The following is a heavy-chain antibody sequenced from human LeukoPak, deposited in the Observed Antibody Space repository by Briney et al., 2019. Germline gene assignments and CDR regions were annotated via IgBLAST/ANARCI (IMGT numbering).Heavy chain of an antibody. CDR2: IRSSSRTI. V-gene: IGHV3-48*01. D-gene: IGHD5-12*01. CDR3: ARVRALATRDAFDV. Sequence: GRSLRLSCAASGFTFSSYNMNWVRQAPGKGLEWVSYIRSSSRTIHYTDSVKGRFTVSRDNAKNSLYLQMNDLRAEDTAVYFRARVRALATRDAFDVWGQGTMVSVSS. CDR1: GFTFSSYN. J-gene: IGHJ3*01.